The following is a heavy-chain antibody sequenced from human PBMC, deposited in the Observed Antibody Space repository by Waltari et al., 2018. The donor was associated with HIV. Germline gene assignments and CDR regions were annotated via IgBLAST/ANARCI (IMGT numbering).Heavy chain of an antibody. V-gene: IGHV4-38-2*02. J-gene: IGHJ3*02. Sequence: QVQLQESGPGLVKPSETLSLTCTVSGYSISSGYYWGWIRQPPGKGLEWIGSIYHSGSTYYNPSRKRRVTISVDTSKNQFSLKLSSVTAADTAVYYCARDHYDSSGYDTCPGAFDIWGQGTMVTVSS. CDR1: GYSISSGYY. D-gene: IGHD3-22*01. CDR2: IYHSGST. CDR3: ARDHYDSSGYDTCPGAFDI.